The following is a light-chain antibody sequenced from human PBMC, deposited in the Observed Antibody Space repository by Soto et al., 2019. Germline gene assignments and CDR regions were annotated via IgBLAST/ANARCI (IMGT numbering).Light chain of an antibody. CDR2: KND. V-gene: IGLV1-47*01. CDR3: ATRDDSRSGQVV. Sequence: QSVLTQPPSASGTPGQRVTISCSGSFSNDGSTSVNWYQQQFPVAAPKLLIYKNDQWPSGVPDRFSGSKSDTSASLAISGLLPEDEADNCCATRDDSRSGQVVFGGGTKLTVL. CDR1: FSNDGSTS. J-gene: IGLJ2*01.